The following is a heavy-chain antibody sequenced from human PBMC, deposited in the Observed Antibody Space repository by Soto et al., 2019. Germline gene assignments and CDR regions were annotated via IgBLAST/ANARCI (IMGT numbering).Heavy chain of an antibody. CDR2: IIPVFQTA. CDR1: GGLFSSYP. J-gene: IGHJ4*02. Sequence: SVKVSCKASGGLFSSYPISWVRQVPGQGLEWMGGIIPVFQTAYYTQRFQGRVTITADESTNTAYMELSSLRSEDTAIYYCASGGIGYTWFNEFGVQGTLVTVAS. CDR3: ASGGIGYTWFNEF. V-gene: IGHV1-69*13. D-gene: IGHD3-22*01.